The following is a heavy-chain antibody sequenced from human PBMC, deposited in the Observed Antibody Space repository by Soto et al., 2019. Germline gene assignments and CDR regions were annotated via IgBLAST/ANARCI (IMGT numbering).Heavy chain of an antibody. CDR3: ALSPLGDYYTLDAFYI. J-gene: IGHJ3*02. V-gene: IGHV4-59*01. CDR2: IYYSGST. D-gene: IGHD3-3*01. CDR1: GGSISRYY. Sequence: QVQLQESGPGLVKPSETLSLTCTVSGGSISRYYWSWIRQPPGKGLEWIGYIYYSGSTNYKPSLMSRVTISVYTTKYQFSLKLSSVTAADTARYFGALSPLGDYYTLDAFYIWGQGTMVTVSS.